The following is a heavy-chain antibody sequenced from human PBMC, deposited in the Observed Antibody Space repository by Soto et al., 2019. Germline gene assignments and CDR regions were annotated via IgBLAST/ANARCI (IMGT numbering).Heavy chain of an antibody. CDR2: IYYSGST. J-gene: IGHJ6*02. V-gene: IGHV4-61*01. CDR1: GGSVSSGSYY. Sequence: QVQLQESGPGLVKPSETLSLTCTVSGGSVSSGSYYWSWIRQPPGKGLEWIGYIYYSGSTNYNPSLQRRVTVSVDTSNHQFSLKLSSVTAADTAVYYCASGIDDWYQGRSYYGMDVWGQGTTVTVSS. CDR3: ASGIDDWYQGRSYYGMDV. D-gene: IGHD3-9*01.